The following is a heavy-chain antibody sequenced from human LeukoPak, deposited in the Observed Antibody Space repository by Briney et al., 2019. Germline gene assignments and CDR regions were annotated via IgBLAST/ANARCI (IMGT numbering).Heavy chain of an antibody. CDR3: ARGVSRFDP. J-gene: IGHJ5*02. V-gene: IGHV4-34*01. CDR2: INHSGGT. Sequence: SETLSLTCAVYGGSFSGYYWSWIRQPPGKGLEWIGEINHSGGTNYNPSLKSRVTISVDTSKNQFSLKLSSVTAADTAVYYCARGVSRFDPWGQGTLVTVSS. CDR1: GGSFSGYY.